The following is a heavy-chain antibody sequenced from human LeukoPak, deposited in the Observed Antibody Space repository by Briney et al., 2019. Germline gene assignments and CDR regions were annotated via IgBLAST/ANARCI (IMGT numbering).Heavy chain of an antibody. CDR3: AAVTAIDYDAFDI. CDR2: IYHSGST. V-gene: IGHV4-4*02. D-gene: IGHD2-21*02. Sequence: GSLRLSCAASGFTVSSNYMSWVRQPPGKGLEWIGEIYHSGSTNYNPSLKSQVTISVDKSKNQFSLKLSSVTAADTAVYYCAAVTAIDYDAFDIWGQGTMVTVSS. CDR1: GFTVSSNY. J-gene: IGHJ3*02.